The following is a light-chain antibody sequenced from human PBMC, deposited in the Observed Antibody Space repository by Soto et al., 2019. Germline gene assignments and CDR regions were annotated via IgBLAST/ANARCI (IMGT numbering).Light chain of an antibody. CDR2: EVS. J-gene: IGLJ3*02. CDR3: SSYAGSNNLV. V-gene: IGLV2-8*01. CDR1: SSDVGGYNY. Sequence: QSALTQPPSASGSPGQSVTISFTGTSSDVGGYNYVSWYQQHPGKAPKLMIYEVSERPSGVSDRFSGSKSGNTASLTVSGLQADDEADYYCSSYAGSNNLVFGGGTKLTVL.